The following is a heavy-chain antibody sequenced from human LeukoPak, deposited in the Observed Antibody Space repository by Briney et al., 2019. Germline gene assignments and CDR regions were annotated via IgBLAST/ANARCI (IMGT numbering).Heavy chain of an antibody. V-gene: IGHV1-18*01. J-gene: IGHJ4*02. CDR2: ISAYNGNT. CDR3: ARSVGPPAYCSSPSCYFDY. CDR1: GYTFTSYG. Sequence: ASVKVSCKASGYTFTSYGISWVRQAPGQGLEWMGWISAYNGNTNYAQKLQGRVTMTTDTSTSTAYMELRSLRSDDTAVYYCARSVGPPAYCSSPSCYFDYWGQGTLVTVSS. D-gene: IGHD2-2*01.